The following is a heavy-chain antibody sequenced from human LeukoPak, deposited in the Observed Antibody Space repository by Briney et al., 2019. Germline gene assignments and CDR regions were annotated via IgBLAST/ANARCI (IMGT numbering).Heavy chain of an antibody. V-gene: IGHV4-61*02. CDR1: RGCISSGRYY. Sequence: SETLSLTCTVSRGCISSGRYYWSWIRLPAGKGLELIGRIYTSGSTNYNPSLKSRVTISVDTSKNQFSLKLRSVTAADTAVYYCARDRCSSGSCFEMQATEAYNWFDPWGQGTLVTVSS. D-gene: IGHD2-15*01. CDR2: IYTSGST. CDR3: ARDRCSSGSCFEMQATEAYNWFDP. J-gene: IGHJ5*02.